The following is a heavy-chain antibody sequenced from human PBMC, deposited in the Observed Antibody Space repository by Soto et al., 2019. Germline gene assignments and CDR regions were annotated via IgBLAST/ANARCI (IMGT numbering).Heavy chain of an antibody. Sequence: GASLKVSCKASGGTFSRYAISWVRQAPGQGLEWMGGIIPIFGTANYAQKFQGRVTITADESTSTAYMELSSLRSEDTAVYYCASGGGKTYYYDSSGYVDAFDIWGQGTMVTVSS. J-gene: IGHJ3*02. CDR3: ASGGGKTYYYDSSGYVDAFDI. V-gene: IGHV1-69*13. CDR2: IIPIFGTA. D-gene: IGHD3-22*01. CDR1: GGTFSRYA.